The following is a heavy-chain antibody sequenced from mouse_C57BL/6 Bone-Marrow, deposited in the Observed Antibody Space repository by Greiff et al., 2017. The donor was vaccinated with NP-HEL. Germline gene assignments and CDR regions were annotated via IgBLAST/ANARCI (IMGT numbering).Heavy chain of an antibody. V-gene: IGHV1-64*01. J-gene: IGHJ4*01. D-gene: IGHD1-1*01. CDR3: ARLLQYLYYAMDY. Sequence: QVQLKQPGAELVKPGASVKLSCKASGYTFTSYWMHWVKQRPGQGLEWIGMIHPNSGSTNYNEKFKSKATLTVDKSSSTDYMQLSSLTSEDSAVYYCARLLQYLYYAMDYWGQGTSVTVSA. CDR2: IHPNSGST. CDR1: GYTFTSYW.